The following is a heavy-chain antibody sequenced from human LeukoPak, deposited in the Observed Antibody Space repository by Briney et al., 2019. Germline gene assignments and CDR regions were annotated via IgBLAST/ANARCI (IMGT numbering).Heavy chain of an antibody. D-gene: IGHD5-24*01. V-gene: IGHV4-31*03. CDR3: ARGDGYNLDC. Sequence: SETLSLTCTVSGGSISSGGYYWSWIRQHPGKGLEWIGYIYYSGTTYYNPSLKSRLTISVDTSKNQFSLNLTSVTAADTAMYYCARGDGYNLDCWGQGTLVTVSS. CDR1: GGSISSGGYY. J-gene: IGHJ4*02. CDR2: IYYSGTT.